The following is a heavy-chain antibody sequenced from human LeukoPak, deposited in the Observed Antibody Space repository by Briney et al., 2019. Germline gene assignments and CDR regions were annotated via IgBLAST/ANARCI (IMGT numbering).Heavy chain of an antibody. V-gene: IGHV4-59*12. CDR1: GGSISSYY. D-gene: IGHD6-19*01. J-gene: IGHJ4*02. Sequence: PSETLSLTCTVSGGSISSYYWSWIRQPPGKGLEWIGYIYYSGSTNHNPSLKSRVTISVDTSKNQFSLKLSSVTAADTAVYYCARDGDSSGWYFDYWGQGTLVTVSS. CDR3: ARDGDSSGWYFDY. CDR2: IYYSGST.